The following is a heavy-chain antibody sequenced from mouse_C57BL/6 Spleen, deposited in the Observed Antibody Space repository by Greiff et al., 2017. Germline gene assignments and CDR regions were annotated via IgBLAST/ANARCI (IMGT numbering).Heavy chain of an antibody. CDR2: IDPSDSYT. J-gene: IGHJ2*01. V-gene: IGHV1-69*01. CDR1: GYTFTSYW. D-gene: IGHD2-3*01. CDR3: ARWGMNGYYYFDY. Sequence: QVQLQQPGAELVMPGASVKLSCKASGYTFTSYWMHWVKQRPGQGLEWIGEIDPSDSYTNYNQKFKGKSTLTVDKSSSTAYMQLSSLTSEDSAVYYCARWGMNGYYYFDYWGQGTTLTVSS.